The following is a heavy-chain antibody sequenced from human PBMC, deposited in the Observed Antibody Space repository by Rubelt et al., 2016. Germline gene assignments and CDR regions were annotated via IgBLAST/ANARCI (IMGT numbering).Heavy chain of an antibody. V-gene: IGHV4-39*01. CDR2: VYYSGST. J-gene: IGHJ4*02. CDR1: GASISSSTYY. D-gene: IGHD6-13*01. Sequence: QVQLQESGPGLVKPSETLSLTCTVSGASISSSTYYWGWIRQPPGKGLEWIGSVYYSGSTSYNPSLKSRVTTSVDTSKNQFSLKLGSVTVADTAVYYCASLTIASACFDSWGQGTLVTVSS. CDR3: ASLTIASACFDS.